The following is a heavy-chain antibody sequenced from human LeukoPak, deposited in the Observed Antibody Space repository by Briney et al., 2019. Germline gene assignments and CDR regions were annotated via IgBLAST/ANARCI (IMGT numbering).Heavy chain of an antibody. V-gene: IGHV4-59*01. CDR1: GGSISTYY. J-gene: IGHJ4*02. CDR3: ARVGGSEAFDY. D-gene: IGHD5-12*01. CDR2: IYYIGTT. Sequence: PSETLSLTCTVSGGSISTYYWSWVRQPPGMGLEWIGYIYYIGTTNYNPSLKSRVTMSVNTPKKQFSLKVSSVTAADTAVYYCARVGGSEAFDYWGQGTLVTVSS.